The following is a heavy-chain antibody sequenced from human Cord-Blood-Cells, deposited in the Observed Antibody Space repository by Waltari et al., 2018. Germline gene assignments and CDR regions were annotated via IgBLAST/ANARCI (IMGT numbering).Heavy chain of an antibody. Sequence: QVQLVQSGAEVKKPGSSAKVSCKASGGTFSSYAISWVGRAPGLGLEWMEGIIPIFGTANYAQKFQGRVTITADEPPSTAYMELSSLRSEDTAVYYCARVRSGYDYYFDYWGQGTLVTVSS. J-gene: IGHJ4*02. V-gene: IGHV1-69*01. CDR2: IIPIFGTA. CDR3: ARVRSGYDYYFDY. CDR1: GGTFSSYA. D-gene: IGHD5-12*01.